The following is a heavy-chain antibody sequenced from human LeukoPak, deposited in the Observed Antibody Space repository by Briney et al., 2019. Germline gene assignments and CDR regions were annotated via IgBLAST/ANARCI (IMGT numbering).Heavy chain of an antibody. Sequence: SETLSLTCTVSGGSISSYYWSWIRQPPGEGLEWIGYIYYSGSTNYNPSLKSRVTISVDTSKNQFSLKLSSVTAADTAVYYCAREGRDGPKDYWGQGTLVTVSS. J-gene: IGHJ4*02. V-gene: IGHV4-59*01. CDR3: AREGRDGPKDY. CDR2: IYYSGST. D-gene: IGHD5-24*01. CDR1: GGSISSYY.